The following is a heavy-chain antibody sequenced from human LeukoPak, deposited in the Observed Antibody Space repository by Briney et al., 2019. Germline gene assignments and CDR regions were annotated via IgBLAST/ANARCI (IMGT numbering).Heavy chain of an antibody. CDR2: TSYTGST. CDR3: ARGPYYLDSSGYYPDY. D-gene: IGHD3-22*01. Sequence: PSETLSLTCTVSGDSITTSYWSWIRQAPGETLEWIGYTSYTGSTNYNPSLTSRVTISIDTSKNQFSLVLWSLTPADTAVYYCARGPYYLDSSGYYPDYWGQGTLVTVSS. CDR1: GDSITTSY. V-gene: IGHV4-59*01. J-gene: IGHJ4*02.